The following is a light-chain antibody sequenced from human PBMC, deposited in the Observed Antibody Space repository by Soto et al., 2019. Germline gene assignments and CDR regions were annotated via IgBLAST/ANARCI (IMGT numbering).Light chain of an antibody. CDR2: AAS. CDR3: QQSYSTLRT. CDR1: QSISSY. V-gene: IGKV1-39*01. Sequence: DIPMTQSPSSLSASVGDRVTITCRASQSISSYLNWYQQKPGKAPKLLIYAASSLQSGVPSRFSGSGYGTDFTLTISSLQPEDFATYYCQQSYSTLRTFGGGTKVEIK. J-gene: IGKJ4*01.